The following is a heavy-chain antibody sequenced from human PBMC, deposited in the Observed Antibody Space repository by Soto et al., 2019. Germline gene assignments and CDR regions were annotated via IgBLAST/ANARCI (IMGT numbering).Heavy chain of an antibody. CDR1: GGTFTSYS. D-gene: IGHD6-19*01. J-gene: IGHJ6*02. CDR2: VIPRFGTT. V-gene: IGHV1-69*01. CDR3: ARARTVAVSGRTGGYYYYAMDL. Sequence: QVQLEQSGAEVKRPGSSVKVSCRASGGTFTSYSINWVRRAPGQGPEWMGAVIPRFGTTTYAQRFEGRVTVIADASTSTVFMEMSDLRSEDTAVYFCARARTVAVSGRTGGYYYYAMDLWGQGTAVTVSS.